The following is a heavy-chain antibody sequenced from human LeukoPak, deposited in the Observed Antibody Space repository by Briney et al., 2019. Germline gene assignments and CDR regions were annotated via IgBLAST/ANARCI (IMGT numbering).Heavy chain of an antibody. CDR3: ATGSQQLSQGAFDI. D-gene: IGHD6-13*01. V-gene: IGHV1-18*01. J-gene: IGHJ3*02. Sequence: ASVKVSCKASGYTFTSYGISWVRQAPGQGLEWMGWISAYNGNTNYAQKLQGRVTMTTDTSTSTAYMELSSLRSEDTAVYYCATGSQQLSQGAFDIWGQGTMVTVSS. CDR2: ISAYNGNT. CDR1: GYTFTSYG.